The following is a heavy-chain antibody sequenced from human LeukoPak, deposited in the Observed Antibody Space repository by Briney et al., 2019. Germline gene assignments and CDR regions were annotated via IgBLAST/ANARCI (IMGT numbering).Heavy chain of an antibody. CDR1: GFTFSSYG. V-gene: IGHV3-33*01. J-gene: IGHJ3*02. Sequence: GGSLRLSCAASGFTFSSYGMHRVRQAPGKGLEWVAVIWYDGSNKYYADSVKGRFTISRDNSKNTLYLQMNSLRAEDTAVYYCASGGNDAFDIWGQGTMVTVSS. CDR3: ASGGNDAFDI. CDR2: IWYDGSNK. D-gene: IGHD4-23*01.